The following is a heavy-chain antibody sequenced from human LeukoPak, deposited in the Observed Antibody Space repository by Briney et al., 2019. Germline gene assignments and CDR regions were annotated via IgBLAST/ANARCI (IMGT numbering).Heavy chain of an antibody. V-gene: IGHV6-1*01. Sequence: SQTLSLTCGISGDSVSSNSDSWNWIRQSPSRGLEWLGRIYYRSKWYNDYAESVKSRIIINPDTSKNQFSLQLNSVTPEDTAVYYCSRGSAFDIWGHGTMVTVSS. CDR1: GDSVSSNSDS. CDR3: SRGSAFDI. J-gene: IGHJ3*02. CDR2: IYYRSKWYN.